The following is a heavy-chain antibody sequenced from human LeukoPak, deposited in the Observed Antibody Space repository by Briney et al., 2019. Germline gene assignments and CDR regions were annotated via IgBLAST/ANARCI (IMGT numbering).Heavy chain of an antibody. CDR2: IYYSGST. J-gene: IGHJ4*02. CDR1: GGSISSSSYY. CDR3: ARLCGSYSGYPYYFDY. V-gene: IGHV4-39*01. Sequence: PSETLSLTCTVSGGSISSSSYYWGWIRQPPGKGLEWIGSIYYSGSTYYNPSLKSRVTISVDTSKNQSSLKLSSVTAADTAVYYCARLCGSYSGYPYYFDYWGQGTLVTVSS. D-gene: IGHD1-26*01.